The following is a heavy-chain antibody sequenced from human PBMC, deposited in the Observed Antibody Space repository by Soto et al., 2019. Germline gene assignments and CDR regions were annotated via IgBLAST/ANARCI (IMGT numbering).Heavy chain of an antibody. V-gene: IGHV4-39*01. J-gene: IGHJ4*02. CDR2: ICSSGST. CDR3: ARHRRETGTYAQPLDS. D-gene: IGHD1-1*01. Sequence: KSSETLSLTCTVSGGSINTCDYYWVWVRQPPGKGLAWIGSICSSGSTYYNPSLKSRVTISVDTSRNQFSLRLNSVTAADTAVYYCARHRRETGTYAQPLDSWGQGTLVSVSS. CDR1: GGSINTCDYY.